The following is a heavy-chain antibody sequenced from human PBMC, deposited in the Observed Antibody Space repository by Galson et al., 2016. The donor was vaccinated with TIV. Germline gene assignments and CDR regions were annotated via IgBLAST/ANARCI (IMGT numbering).Heavy chain of an antibody. CDR2: IYYSGTT. Sequence: TLSLTCAVSGYSINSGGYYWSWLRQHPGKGLEWIGYIYYSGTTQYNPSLKSRVTISVDTSKTQFSLNLSSVTAADTAVYYCARDKNDYGVDAFDIWGQGTMVIVSS. V-gene: IGHV4-31*11. D-gene: IGHD4-17*01. CDR3: ARDKNDYGVDAFDI. CDR1: GYSINSGGYY. J-gene: IGHJ3*02.